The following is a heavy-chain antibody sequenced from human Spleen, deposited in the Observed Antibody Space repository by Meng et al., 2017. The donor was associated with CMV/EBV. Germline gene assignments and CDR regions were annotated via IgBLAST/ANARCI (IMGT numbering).Heavy chain of an antibody. J-gene: IGHJ5*02. CDR2: LPPPAPT. D-gene: IGHD3-10*01. Sequence: SFLGSSLLCLPHPPRPSLDSLVALPPPAPTPSPPSLTSPFTLSVDTSKNQFSLKLSSVTAADTAVYYCARDRYYYGSGRVMGWFDPWGQGTLVTVSS. V-gene: IGHV4-34*13. CDR3: ARDRYYYGSGRVMGWFDP. CDR1: SFLGSS.